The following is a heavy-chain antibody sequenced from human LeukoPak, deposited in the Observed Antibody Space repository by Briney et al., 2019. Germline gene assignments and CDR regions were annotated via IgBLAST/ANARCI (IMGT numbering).Heavy chain of an antibody. CDR2: ISYDGGDK. CDR1: GFTFSSYG. V-gene: IGHV3-30*18. CDR3: AKDLAARPIIDY. J-gene: IGHJ4*02. Sequence: GGSLRLSCAASGFTFSSYGMNWVRQVPGKGLEWVTVISYDGGDKYYADSVKGRFTISRDNSKNTLYLQMNSLRAEDTAVYYCAKDLAARPIIDYWGQGTLVTVSS. D-gene: IGHD5-12*01.